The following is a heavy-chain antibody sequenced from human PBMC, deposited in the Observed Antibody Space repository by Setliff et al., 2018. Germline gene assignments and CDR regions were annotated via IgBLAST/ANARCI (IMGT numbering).Heavy chain of an antibody. V-gene: IGHV1-69*13. CDR3: ATERLLDYYGSGSYPSFDY. CDR1: GGTFSSYA. J-gene: IGHJ4*02. Sequence: GASVKVSCKASGGTFSSYAISWVRQAPGQGLEWMGGITPIFTTANYAQKFQGRVTITADESTSTAYMELSSLRSEDTAVYYCATERLLDYYGSGSYPSFDYWGQGTLVTVSS. CDR2: ITPIFTTA. D-gene: IGHD3-10*01.